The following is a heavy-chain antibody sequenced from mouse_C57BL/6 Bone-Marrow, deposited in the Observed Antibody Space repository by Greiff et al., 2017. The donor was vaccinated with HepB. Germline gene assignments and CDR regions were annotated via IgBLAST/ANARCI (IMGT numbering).Heavy chain of an antibody. D-gene: IGHD2-4*01. V-gene: IGHV10-1*01. J-gene: IGHJ3*01. CDR3: VRQEYYDYAWFAY. CDR2: IRSKSNNYAT. Sequence: EVTVVESGGGLVQPKGSLKLSCAASGFSFNPYAMNWVRQAPGKGLEWVARIRSKSNNYATYYADSVKDRFTISRDDSESMLYLQMNNLKTEDTAMYYCVRQEYYDYAWFAYWGQGTLVTVSA. CDR1: GFSFNPYA.